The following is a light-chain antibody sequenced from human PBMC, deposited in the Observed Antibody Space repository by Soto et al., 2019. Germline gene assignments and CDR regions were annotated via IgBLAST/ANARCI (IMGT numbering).Light chain of an antibody. CDR3: GSWDSSLSAYV. Sequence: QSVLTQPPSVSSAPGHEVTISCSGSSSNIGGNSVSWYQQLPGTAPKLLIYDDNKRPSGIPDRFSGSKSGTSATLGITGFQTGDDADYYCGSWDSSLSAYVFGTGTKVTXL. CDR2: DDN. V-gene: IGLV1-51*01. J-gene: IGLJ1*01. CDR1: SSNIGGNS.